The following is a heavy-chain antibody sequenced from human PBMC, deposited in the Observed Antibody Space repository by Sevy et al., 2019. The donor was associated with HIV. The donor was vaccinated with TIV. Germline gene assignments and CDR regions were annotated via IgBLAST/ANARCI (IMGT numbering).Heavy chain of an antibody. V-gene: IGHV4-39*01. CDR2: IYYSGST. D-gene: IGHD6-13*01. J-gene: IGHJ6*02. Sequence: SETLSLTCTVSGGSISSSSYYWGWIRQPPGKGLEWIGSIYYSGSTYYNPSLKSRVTISVDTSKNQFSLKLSSVPAADTAVYYCARQEQQLVPLYYYYGMDVWGQGTTVTVSS. CDR1: GGSISSSSYY. CDR3: ARQEQQLVPLYYYYGMDV.